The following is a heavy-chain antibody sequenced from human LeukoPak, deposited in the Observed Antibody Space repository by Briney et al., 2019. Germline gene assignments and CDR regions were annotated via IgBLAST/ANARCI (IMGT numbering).Heavy chain of an antibody. V-gene: IGHV3-48*04. CDR3: AKGSYGSGSYPDY. Sequence: GGSLRLSCAASGFTFSSYGMTWVRQAPGKGLEWVSYISSSSSTVYYADSVKGRFTISRDNAKNSLYLQMNSLRAEDMALYYCAKGSYGSGSYPDYWGQGTLVTVPS. D-gene: IGHD3-10*01. CDR1: GFTFSSYG. J-gene: IGHJ4*02. CDR2: ISSSSSTV.